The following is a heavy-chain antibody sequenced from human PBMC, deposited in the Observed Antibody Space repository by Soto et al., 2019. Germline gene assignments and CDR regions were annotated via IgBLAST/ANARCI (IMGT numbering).Heavy chain of an antibody. CDR1: GYTFTSHW. J-gene: IGHJ6*02. V-gene: IGHV5-10-1*01. CDR3: ARQRGQIDYYGMDV. Sequence: GESLKISCRGSGYTFTSHWISWVRQMPGEGLEWMGRIDPSDSYINYSPSFQGHVTISADKSISTAYLQWSSLKASGTAMYYCARQRGQIDYYGMDVWGQGTTVTVS. CDR2: IDPSDSYI.